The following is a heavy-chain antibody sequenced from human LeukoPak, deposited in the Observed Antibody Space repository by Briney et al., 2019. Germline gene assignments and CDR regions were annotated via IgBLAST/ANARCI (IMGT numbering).Heavy chain of an antibody. CDR1: GFTFSSYA. V-gene: IGHV3-23*01. D-gene: IGHD3-10*01. CDR3: AKSALKTRGVRGVILTYFDY. Sequence: GGSLRLSCAASGFTFSSYAMSWVRQAPGKGLEWVSAISGSGGSTYYADSVKGRFTISRDNSKNTLYLQMNSLRAEDTAVYYCAKSALKTRGVRGVILTYFDYWGQGTLVTVSS. CDR2: ISGSGGST. J-gene: IGHJ4*02.